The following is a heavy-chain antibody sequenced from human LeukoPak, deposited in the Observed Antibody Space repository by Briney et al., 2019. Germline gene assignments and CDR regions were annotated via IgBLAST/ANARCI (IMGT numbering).Heavy chain of an antibody. J-gene: IGHJ6*04. Sequence: APVKVSCKASGYTFTGYYMHWVRQAPGQGLEWMGWINPNSGGTNYAQKFQGRVTMTRDTSISTAYMELSRLRSDDTAVYYCASSNSYSSGWYHVWGKGTTVTVSS. CDR2: INPNSGGT. CDR3: ASSNSYSSGWYHV. D-gene: IGHD6-19*01. CDR1: GYTFTGYY. V-gene: IGHV1-2*02.